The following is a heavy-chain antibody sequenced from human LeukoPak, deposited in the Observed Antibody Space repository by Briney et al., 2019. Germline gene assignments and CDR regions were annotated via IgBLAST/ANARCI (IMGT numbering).Heavy chain of an antibody. D-gene: IGHD3-22*01. Sequence: SETLSLTCAVYGGSFSGYYWTWIRQPPGKGLEWIGEINHSGSTNYNPSLKSRVTISVDTSKNQFSLKLSSVTAADTAVYYCARDRFAHYYDSSGYYPDWYFDLWGRGTLVTVSS. CDR2: INHSGST. J-gene: IGHJ2*01. CDR3: ARDRFAHYYDSSGYYPDWYFDL. V-gene: IGHV4-34*01. CDR1: GGSFSGYY.